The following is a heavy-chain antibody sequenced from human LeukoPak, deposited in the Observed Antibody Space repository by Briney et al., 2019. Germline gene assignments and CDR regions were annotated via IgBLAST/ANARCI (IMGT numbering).Heavy chain of an antibody. CDR3: ARTRLLTNWFDP. D-gene: IGHD1-26*01. Sequence: SQTLSLTCTVSGGSISSGGYYWSWIPQHPGKGLEWIGYIYYSGSTYYNPSLKSRVTISVDTSKNQLSLKLSSVTAADTAVYYCARTRLLTNWFDPWGQGTLVTVSS. V-gene: IGHV4-31*03. CDR2: IYYSGST. J-gene: IGHJ5*02. CDR1: GGSISSGGYY.